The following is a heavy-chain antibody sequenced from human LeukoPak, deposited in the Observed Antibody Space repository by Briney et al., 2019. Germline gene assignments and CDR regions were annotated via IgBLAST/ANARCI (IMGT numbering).Heavy chain of an antibody. V-gene: IGHV1-2*02. D-gene: IGHD2-2*01. CDR1: GYTFTSYG. J-gene: IGHJ5*02. CDR3: ARARDIVVVPADNWFDP. Sequence: ASVKVSCKASGYTFTSYGISWVRQAPGQGLEWMGWINPNSGGTNYAQKFQGRVTMTRDTSISTAYMELSRLRSDDTAVYYCARARDIVVVPADNWFDPWGQGTLVTVSS. CDR2: INPNSGGT.